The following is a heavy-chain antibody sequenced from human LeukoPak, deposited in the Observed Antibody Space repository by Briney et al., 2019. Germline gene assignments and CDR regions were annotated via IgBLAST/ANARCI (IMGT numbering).Heavy chain of an antibody. D-gene: IGHD3-10*01. V-gene: IGHV3-48*01. CDR3: ARVREAITMVRGVILEKYYFDY. CDR2: ISSSSSTI. J-gene: IGHJ4*02. CDR1: GFTFSSYS. Sequence: GGSLRLSCAASGFTFSSYSMNWVRQAPGKGLEWVSYISSSSSTIYYADSVKGRFTISRDNAKNSLYLQMNSLRAEDTAVYYCARVREAITMVRGVILEKYYFDYWGQGTLVTVSS.